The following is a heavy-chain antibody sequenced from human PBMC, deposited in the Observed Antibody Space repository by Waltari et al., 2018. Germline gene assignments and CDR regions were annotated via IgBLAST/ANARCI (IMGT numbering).Heavy chain of an antibody. D-gene: IGHD4-17*01. CDR3: ASPTRLTTVTTIPYWYFDL. Sequence: QVQLVQSGAEVKKPGSSVKVSCKASGGTFSSYAIRWVRQAPGQGLEWMGGIIPIFGTANYAQKFQGRVTITADESTSTAYMELSSLRSEDTAVYYCASPTRLTTVTTIPYWYFDLWGRGTLVTVSS. V-gene: IGHV1-69*13. CDR2: IIPIFGTA. J-gene: IGHJ2*01. CDR1: GGTFSSYA.